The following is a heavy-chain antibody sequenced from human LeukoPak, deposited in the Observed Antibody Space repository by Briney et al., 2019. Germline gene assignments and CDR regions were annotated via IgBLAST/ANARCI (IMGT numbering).Heavy chain of an antibody. CDR2: INHSGST. CDR1: GGSFSGYY. CDR3: AGLFDYGDSHYYYYYMDV. J-gene: IGHJ6*03. D-gene: IGHD4-17*01. V-gene: IGHV4-34*01. Sequence: SETLSLTCAVYGGSFSGYYWSWIRQPPGKGLEWIGEINHSGSTNYNPSLKSRVTISVDTSKNQFSLRLSSVTAADTAVYYCAGLFDYGDSHYYYYYMDVWGKGTTVTVSS.